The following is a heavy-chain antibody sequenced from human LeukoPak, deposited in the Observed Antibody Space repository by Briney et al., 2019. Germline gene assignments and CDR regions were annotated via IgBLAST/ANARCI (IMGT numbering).Heavy chain of an antibody. CDR3: ASPRSGYSYGY. D-gene: IGHD5-18*01. J-gene: IGHJ4*02. CDR2: IIPIFGTA. V-gene: IGHV1-69*13. Sequence: VASVKVSCKASGYTFTSYAISWVRQAPGQGLEWMGGIIPIFGTANYAQKFQGRVTITADESTSTAYMELSSLRSEDTAVYYCASPRSGYSYGYWGQGTLVTVSS. CDR1: GYTFTSYA.